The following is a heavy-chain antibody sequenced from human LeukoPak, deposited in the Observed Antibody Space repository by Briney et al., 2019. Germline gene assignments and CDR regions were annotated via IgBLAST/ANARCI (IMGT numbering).Heavy chain of an antibody. Sequence: AAVKDSCNTSGYTFPIYGISWVRQAPGQGLEWMGLISAYGNTNYAQNLQGRVTMTTDTSTSTAYMELRSLRSDDTAVYYCARGIMRYYFDYWGQGSLLTVSS. D-gene: IGHD2-15*01. V-gene: IGHV1-18*01. CDR3: ARGIMRYYFDY. J-gene: IGHJ4*02. CDR2: ISAYGNT. CDR1: GYTFPIYG.